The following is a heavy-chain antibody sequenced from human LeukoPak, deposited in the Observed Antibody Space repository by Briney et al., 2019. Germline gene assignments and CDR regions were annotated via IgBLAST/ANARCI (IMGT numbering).Heavy chain of an antibody. CDR2: VYYSGTT. Sequence: SETLSLTCSVSGDSISLSFYYWGWIRQPPGKALEWIGSVYYSGTTSYNPSLKRRVTISVDMSKNHFSLRLRSVTAADTAMYYCARGTLYRGWSYYLDFWGQGSQVTVSS. CDR3: ARGTLYRGWSYYLDF. V-gene: IGHV4-39*07. D-gene: IGHD6-19*01. CDR1: GDSISLSFYY. J-gene: IGHJ4*02.